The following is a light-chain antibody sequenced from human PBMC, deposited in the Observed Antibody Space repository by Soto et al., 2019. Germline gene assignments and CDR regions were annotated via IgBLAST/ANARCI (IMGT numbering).Light chain of an antibody. CDR1: SRDIGTYKY. J-gene: IGLJ2*01. Sequence: QSGLTQPASVSGSPGQSITISCNGSSRDIGTYKYVSWYQQRPDKAPRLMIYEVVNRPSGISDRFSGSKSGNTASLTISDLQPEDDADYYCSSFTRDAPLIFGGGTKLTVL. V-gene: IGLV2-14*01. CDR2: EVV. CDR3: SSFTRDAPLI.